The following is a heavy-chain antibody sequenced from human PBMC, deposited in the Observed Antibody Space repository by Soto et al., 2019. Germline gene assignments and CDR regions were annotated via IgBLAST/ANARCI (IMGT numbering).Heavy chain of an antibody. D-gene: IGHD4-17*01. V-gene: IGHV4-4*02. CDR1: NGSINTSFW. J-gene: IGHJ4*02. CDR3: ARGFSVTTMRGFFDS. Sequence: QVQLQESGPGLVKPSETLSLTCAVSNGSINTSFWWSWVRQSPGKALEWIGEIYHHGSTNYNPSLKSRVTVAIDKSKNPFSLKLYSVTTADTAIYYCARGFSVTTMRGFFDSWGQGSLVTVSS. CDR2: IYHHGST.